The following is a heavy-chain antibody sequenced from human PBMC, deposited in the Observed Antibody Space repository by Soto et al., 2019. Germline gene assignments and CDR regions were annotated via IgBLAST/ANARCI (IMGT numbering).Heavy chain of an antibody. CDR2: ISGNNGNT. CDR1: DYIFSNYH. V-gene: IGHV1-18*01. Sequence: QLQLVQSGAEVKRPGDSVKVSCKASDYIFSNYHINWVRQAPGQGLEWRGWISGNNGNTQYAQMFQGRVTMTTEKSTNTVYMELRSLGSDDTAVYYCAKPGDIYEFWSGYYRTANYFDFWGQGSLVTVSS. D-gene: IGHD3-3*01. J-gene: IGHJ4*02. CDR3: AKPGDIYEFWSGYYRTANYFDF.